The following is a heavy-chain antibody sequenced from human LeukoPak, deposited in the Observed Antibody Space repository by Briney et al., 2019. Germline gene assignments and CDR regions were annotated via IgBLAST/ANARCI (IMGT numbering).Heavy chain of an antibody. V-gene: IGHV3-48*01. D-gene: IGHD3-16*02. J-gene: IGHJ3*02. CDR2: ISDNSITI. CDR1: GFTVSSFS. CDR3: ARERYDYVWGTYPQAFDI. Sequence: GGSLRLSCAASGFTVSSFSMNWVRQAPGKGLEWVSYISDNSITIYYADSVKGRFTISRDNAKNSLFLQVNSLRAEDTAVYFCARERYDYVWGTYPQAFDIWGQGTMVTVSS.